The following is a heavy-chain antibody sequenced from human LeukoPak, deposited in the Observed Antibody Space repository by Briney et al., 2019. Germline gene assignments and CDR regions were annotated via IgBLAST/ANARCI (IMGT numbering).Heavy chain of an antibody. D-gene: IGHD5-24*01. V-gene: IGHV1-69*06. Sequence: SVKVSCKASGGTFSSYAISWVRQAPGQGLEWMGGIIPIFGTANYAQKFQGRVTVTADKSSTTVYMELSSLRSGDTAIYYCARIRDGYNDAYDIWGQGTVVTVPS. CDR3: ARIRDGYNDAYDI. CDR2: IIPIFGTA. J-gene: IGHJ3*02. CDR1: GGTFSSYA.